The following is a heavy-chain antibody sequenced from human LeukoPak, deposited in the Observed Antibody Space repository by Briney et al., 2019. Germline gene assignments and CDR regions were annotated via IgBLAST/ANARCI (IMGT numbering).Heavy chain of an antibody. V-gene: IGHV1-46*01. D-gene: IGHD3-3*01. CDR2: INPSGGST. CDR3: ANGYYDFWSGYPRSDYYCMDV. Sequence: GASVKVSCKASGYTFTSYYIHWVRQAPGQGLEWMGIINPSGGSTSYAQKFQGRVTMTRDTSTSTVYMELSSLRSEDTAVYYCANGYYDFWSGYPRSDYYCMDVWGKGTTVTVSS. CDR1: GYTFTSYY. J-gene: IGHJ6*03.